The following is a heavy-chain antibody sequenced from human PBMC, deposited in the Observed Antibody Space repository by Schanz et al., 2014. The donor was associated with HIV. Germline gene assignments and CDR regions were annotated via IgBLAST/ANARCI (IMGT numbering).Heavy chain of an antibody. CDR3: AARPAVAVGAPWDY. Sequence: EVQLLESGGGLVQPGESLRLSCAVSGFRFSSHAMTWVRQAPGKGLEWVSGISISGETTYYADSVKGRFIISRDNAETLYLQMNSLRNEDTAIYYCAARPAVAVGAPWDYWGQGTLVTVSS. CDR1: GFRFSSHA. V-gene: IGHV3-23*01. J-gene: IGHJ4*02. CDR2: ISISGETT. D-gene: IGHD6-19*01.